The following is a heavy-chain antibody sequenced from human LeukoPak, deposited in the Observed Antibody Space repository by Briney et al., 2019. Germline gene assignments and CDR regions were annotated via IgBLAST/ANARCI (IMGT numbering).Heavy chain of an antibody. J-gene: IGHJ4*02. V-gene: IGHV1-46*02. CDR3: ARAAYYFDRVDY. CDR2: INPTDGST. Sequence: GASVKDSCKVFGDTFKNYHISWVRQAPGQGLEWMGVINPTDGSTRYAQKFQGRVTMTRDMSTTSVYMELSSLRSEDTAVYYCARAAYYFDRVDYWGQGTLVTVSS. D-gene: IGHD3-22*01. CDR1: GDTFKNYH.